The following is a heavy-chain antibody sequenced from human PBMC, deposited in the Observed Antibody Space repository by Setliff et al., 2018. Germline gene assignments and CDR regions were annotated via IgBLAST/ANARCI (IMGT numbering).Heavy chain of an antibody. CDR1: RFTFSNYW. CDR2: IKQDGSEK. J-gene: IGHJ4*02. D-gene: IGHD3-22*01. Sequence: PGGSLRLSCAASRFTFSNYWMSWVRQAPGKGLEWVANIKQDGSEKYYVDSVKGRFTISRDNAKNSLYLQMNSLRAEDTAVYYCARVQKTYYYDSSGYYPYYFDYWGQGTLVTVSS. CDR3: ARVQKTYYYDSSGYYPYYFDY. V-gene: IGHV3-7*01.